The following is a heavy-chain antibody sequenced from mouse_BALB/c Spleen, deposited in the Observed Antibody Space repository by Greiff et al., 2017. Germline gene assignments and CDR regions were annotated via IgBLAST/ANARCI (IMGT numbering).Heavy chain of an antibody. CDR3: ARQGDGSYAMDY. CDR2: ISSGGSYT. Sequence: EVQLVESGGGLVKPGGSLKLSCAASGFTFSSYAMSWVRQTPEKRLEWVATISSGGSYTYYPDSVKGRFTISRDNAKNTLYLQMSSLRSEDTAMYYCARQGDGSYAMDYWGQGTSVTVSS. D-gene: IGHD2-3*01. V-gene: IGHV5-9-3*01. J-gene: IGHJ4*01. CDR1: GFTFSSYA.